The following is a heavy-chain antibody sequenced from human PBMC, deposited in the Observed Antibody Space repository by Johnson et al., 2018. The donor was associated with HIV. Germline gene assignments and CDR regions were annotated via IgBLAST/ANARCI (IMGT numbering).Heavy chain of an antibody. CDR3: ARESQWGLRPDAFDI. V-gene: IGHV3-7*05. CDR2: IKQDGSEK. Sequence: VQLVESGGGLVQPGGSLRLSCAASGFTFSSYWMSWVRQAPGKGLEWVANIKQDGSEKYYVDSVKGRFTISRDNAKNSLYLQMNSLRAEDTAVYYCARESQWGLRPDAFDIWGQGTMVTVSS. CDR1: GFTFSSYW. D-gene: IGHD1-26*01. J-gene: IGHJ3*02.